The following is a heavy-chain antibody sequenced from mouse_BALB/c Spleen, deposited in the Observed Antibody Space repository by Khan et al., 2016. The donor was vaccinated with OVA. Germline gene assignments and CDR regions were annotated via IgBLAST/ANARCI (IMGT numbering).Heavy chain of an antibody. CDR2: FNPPNGNT. CDR1: GLNIKDTY. Sequence: MQLEESGAKLLKPGATAKLSCPASGLNIKDTYMHWLKQWPEQGLEWIGRFNPPNGNTKYDPKFQGKATITADTSSNTAYLQLSSLTSEDTAVYYCARMARKWGQGTTLTVSS. J-gene: IGHJ2*01. V-gene: IGHV14-3*02. CDR3: ARMARK.